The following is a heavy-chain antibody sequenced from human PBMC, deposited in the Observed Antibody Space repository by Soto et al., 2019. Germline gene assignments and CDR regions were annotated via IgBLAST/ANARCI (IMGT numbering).Heavy chain of an antibody. J-gene: IGHJ5*02. D-gene: IGHD3-16*01. V-gene: IGHV4-59*12. CDR2: IYHSGST. CDR1: GGSISSYY. CDR3: ARSRVGNWFDP. Sequence: SETLSLTCTVSGGSISSYYWSWIRQPPGKGLEWIGYIYHSGSTYYNPSLKSRVTISVDRSKNQFSLKLSSVTAADTAVYYCARSRVGNWFDPWGQGTLVTVSS.